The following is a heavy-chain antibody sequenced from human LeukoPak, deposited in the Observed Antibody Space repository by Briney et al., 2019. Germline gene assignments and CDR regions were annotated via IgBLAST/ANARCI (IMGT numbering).Heavy chain of an antibody. D-gene: IGHD3-22*01. CDR3: ATGAIVFDY. J-gene: IGHJ4*02. CDR1: GSTLSKIS. CDR2: VGHEDGTT. Sequence: GASVRVSFKVSGSTLSKISIDWVRQAPGKGPEWMGSVGHEDGTTIHAQKFQGRFNMTVDTATDTAYMEMSSLMSEDTAIYYCATGAIVFDYWGQGTLVTVSS. V-gene: IGHV1-24*01.